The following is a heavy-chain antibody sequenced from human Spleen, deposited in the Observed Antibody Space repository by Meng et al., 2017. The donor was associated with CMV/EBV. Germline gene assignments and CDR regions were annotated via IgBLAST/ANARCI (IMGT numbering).Heavy chain of an antibody. CDR1: GFTFSSYW. Sequence: GESLKISCADSGFTFSSYWMHWVRQAPGKGLVWVSRINSDGSSTSYADSVKGRFTISRDNSKNTLYLQMNSLRAEDTAVYYCAKDMGWFGEPRGWFDPWGQGTLVTVSS. CDR3: AKDMGWFGEPRGWFDP. D-gene: IGHD3-10*01. J-gene: IGHJ5*02. V-gene: IGHV3-74*01. CDR2: INSDGSST.